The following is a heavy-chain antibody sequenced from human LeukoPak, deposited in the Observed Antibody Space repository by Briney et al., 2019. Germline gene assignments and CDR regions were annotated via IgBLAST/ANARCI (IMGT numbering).Heavy chain of an antibody. V-gene: IGHV1-46*01. D-gene: IGHD6-6*01. Sequence: ASVKVSCKASGYTFTSYYMHWVRQAPGQGLEWMGIINPSGGSTSYAQKFQGRVTMTRDMSTSTVYMELSRLRSDDTAVYYCARASRPYSSSSSGDYWGQGTLVTVSS. CDR2: INPSGGST. CDR1: GYTFTSYY. J-gene: IGHJ4*02. CDR3: ARASRPYSSSSSGDY.